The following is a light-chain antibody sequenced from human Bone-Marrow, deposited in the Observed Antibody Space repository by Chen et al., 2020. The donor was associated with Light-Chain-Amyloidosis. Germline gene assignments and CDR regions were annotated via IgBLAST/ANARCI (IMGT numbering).Light chain of an antibody. J-gene: IGLJ3*02. CDR3: QVWDRSSDRPV. V-gene: IGLV3-21*02. Sequence: SYVLTQPSSVSVAPGQTATIACGGNKIGSTSAHWYQQTPGQAPLLVIYDDSDRPSGIPERLSGYNSGNTATLTISRGEAGDEADYYCQVWDRSSDRPVFGGGTKLTVL. CDR2: DDS. CDR1: KIGSTS.